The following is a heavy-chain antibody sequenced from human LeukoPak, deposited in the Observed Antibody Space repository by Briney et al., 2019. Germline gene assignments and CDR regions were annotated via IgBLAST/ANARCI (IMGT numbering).Heavy chain of an antibody. CDR3: ARDSSSWYQSIYYFDY. J-gene: IGHJ4*02. CDR1: GFTFSSYA. CDR2: ISGSGGST. Sequence: GGSLRLSCAASGFTFSSYAMSWVRQAPGKGLEWVSAISGSGGSTYYADSVKGRFTISRDNSKNTLYLQMNSLRAEDTAVYYCARDSSSWYQSIYYFDYWGQGTLVTVSS. D-gene: IGHD6-13*01. V-gene: IGHV3-23*01.